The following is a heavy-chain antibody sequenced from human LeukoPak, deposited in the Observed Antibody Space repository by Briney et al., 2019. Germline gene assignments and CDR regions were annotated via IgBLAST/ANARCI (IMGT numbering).Heavy chain of an antibody. D-gene: IGHD3-22*01. CDR2: ISYDGSNK. V-gene: IGHV3-30-3*01. J-gene: IGHJ4*02. CDR1: GFTFSSYA. Sequence: PGRSLRLSCAASGFTFSSYAMHWVRQAPGKGLEWVAVISYDGSNKYYADSVKGRFTIFRDNAKNSLYLQMNSLRAEDTAVYYCATEWLGTSWGQGTLVTVSS. CDR3: ATEWLGTS.